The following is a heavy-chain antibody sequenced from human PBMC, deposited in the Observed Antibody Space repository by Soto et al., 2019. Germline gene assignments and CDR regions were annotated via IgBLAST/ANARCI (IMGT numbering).Heavy chain of an antibody. V-gene: IGHV5-10-1*01. CDR3: AAPKQLSMGYYYGMDV. Sequence: GESLKISCKGSGYSFTSYWVSWVRQMPGKGLEWMGRIDPSDSYTNYSPSFQGHVTISADKSISTAYLQWSSLKASDTAMYYCAAPKQLSMGYYYGMDVWGQGTTVTVSS. CDR2: IDPSDSYT. CDR1: GYSFTSYW. D-gene: IGHD2-2*01. J-gene: IGHJ6*02.